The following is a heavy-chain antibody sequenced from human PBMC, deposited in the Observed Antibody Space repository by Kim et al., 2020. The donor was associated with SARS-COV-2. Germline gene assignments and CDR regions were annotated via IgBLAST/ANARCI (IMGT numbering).Heavy chain of an antibody. CDR1: GFTFADYA. V-gene: IGHV3-9*01. CDR2: ISWNSGSI. Sequence: GGSLRLSCAASGFTFADYAMHWVRQAPGKGLEWVSGISWNSGSIGYADSAKGRFTISRDNAKNSLYLQMNSLRAEDTALYYCAKVYYDSSGYYLGAFDI. J-gene: IGHJ3*02. CDR3: AKVYYDSSGYYLGAFDI. D-gene: IGHD3-22*01.